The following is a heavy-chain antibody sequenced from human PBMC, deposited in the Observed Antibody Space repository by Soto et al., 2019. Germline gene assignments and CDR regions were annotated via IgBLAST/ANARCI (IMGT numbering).Heavy chain of an antibody. J-gene: IGHJ4*02. CDR2: INYSGST. CDR3: ARFYSGYDY. Sequence: SETLSLTCAVSGGSISSSNTYWGWIRQPPGKGLEWIGSINYSGSTYYNPSLKSRVTISVDTSKNQFSLELRSVTAADTAVYYCARFYSGYDYWGQGTLVTVS. D-gene: IGHD5-12*01. V-gene: IGHV4-39*01. CDR1: GGSISSSNTY.